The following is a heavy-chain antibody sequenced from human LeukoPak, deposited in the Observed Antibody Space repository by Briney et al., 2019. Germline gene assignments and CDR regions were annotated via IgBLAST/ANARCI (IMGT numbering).Heavy chain of an antibody. J-gene: IGHJ3*01. D-gene: IGHD3-10*01. V-gene: IGHV4-61*02. CDR3: ARDHPARGMGPLDL. Sequence: SQTLSLTCTVSGGSISSGSYYWSWIRQPAGKGLEWMGRIYTSGSTNYNPSLKSRVTISVDTSKNPFSLKLSSVTAAHTAVYYCARDHPARGMGPLDLWGQGTMVPVSS. CDR1: GGSISSGSYY. CDR2: IYTSGST.